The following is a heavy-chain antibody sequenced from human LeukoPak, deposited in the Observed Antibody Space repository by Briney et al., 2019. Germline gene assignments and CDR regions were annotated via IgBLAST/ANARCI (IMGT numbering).Heavy chain of an antibody. Sequence: SETLSLTCAVSSYSISSGSYWGWIRQSPGKGLQWVGSSFHSGNSYYNPSLKSRLTMSVDTSKNQFSLKLTSVTAADPALYYCARVTYVDDMLYQYFDYWGQGILVTASS. D-gene: IGHD4-17*01. CDR1: SYSISSGSY. V-gene: IGHV4-38-2*01. J-gene: IGHJ4*02. CDR3: ARVTYVDDMLYQYFDY. CDR2: SFHSGNS.